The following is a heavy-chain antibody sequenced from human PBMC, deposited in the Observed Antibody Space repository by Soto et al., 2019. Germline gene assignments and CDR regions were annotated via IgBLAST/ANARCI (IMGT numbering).Heavy chain of an antibody. CDR3: VKDPSRGGWYGFFLH. D-gene: IGHD6-19*01. CDR2: ISNNGGST. CDR1: GFIFSDYA. V-gene: IGHV3-64D*06. J-gene: IGHJ1*01. Sequence: PGGSLRLSCSASGFIFSDYAMQWVRLTPGKGLEFVSAISNNGGSTNDAPSVWGRFTISRDNSKNTVYLEMSSLRVEDTAVYYCVKDPSRGGWYGFFLHWGQGTVVTVSS.